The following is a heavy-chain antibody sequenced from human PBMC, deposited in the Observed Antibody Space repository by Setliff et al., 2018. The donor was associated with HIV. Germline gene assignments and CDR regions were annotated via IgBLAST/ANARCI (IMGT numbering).Heavy chain of an antibody. CDR2: IQTNSGGT. D-gene: IGHD1-26*01. J-gene: IGHJ3*02. CDR1: GYSFTAYY. CDR3: ARGRHSGTYEAFGI. V-gene: IGHV1-2*02. Sequence: RASVKVSCKASGYSFTAYYIHFVRQAPGQGLEWMGWIQTNSGGTKSAQKFQGRVTMTRDTSISTAYMELNSLTSDDTAVYYCARGRHSGTYEAFGIWGPGTMVTVSS.